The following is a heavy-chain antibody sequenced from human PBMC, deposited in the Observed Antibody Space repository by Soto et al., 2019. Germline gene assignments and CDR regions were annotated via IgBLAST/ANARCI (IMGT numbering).Heavy chain of an antibody. J-gene: IGHJ6*02. CDR1: GFTFSSYA. CDR2: ISGSGGST. CDR3: AHVEWLLFGVGGMDV. V-gene: IGHV3-23*01. Sequence: EVQLLESGGGLVQPGGSLRLSCAASGFTFSSYAMSWVRQAPGKGLEWVSGISGSGGSTYYADSVKGRFTISRDNSKNTLYLHMNSLRAEDTAVYYCAHVEWLLFGVGGMDVWGQGTTVTVSS. D-gene: IGHD3-3*01.